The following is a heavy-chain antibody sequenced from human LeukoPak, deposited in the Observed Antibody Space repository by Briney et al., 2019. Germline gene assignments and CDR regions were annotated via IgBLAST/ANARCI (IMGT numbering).Heavy chain of an antibody. J-gene: IGHJ3*02. CDR1: GFTFSSYS. Sequence: GGSLRLSCAASGFTFSSYSMNWVRQAPGKGLEWVSYISSSSSTIYYADSVKGRFTISRDNAKNSLYLQMNSLRAEDTAVYYCARDWDTRYSGSADAFDIWGQGTMVTVSS. CDR3: ARDWDTRYSGSADAFDI. D-gene: IGHD1-26*01. V-gene: IGHV3-48*04. CDR2: ISSSSSTI.